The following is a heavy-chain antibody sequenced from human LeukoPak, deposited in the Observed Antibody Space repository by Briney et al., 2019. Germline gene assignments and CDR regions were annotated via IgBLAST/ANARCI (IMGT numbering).Heavy chain of an antibody. CDR1: GYSFSSYW. CDR3: AKRWADSSGSQHYFDY. CDR2: IYPGDSDT. Sequence: GESLKISCKASGYSFSSYWISWVRQMPGKGLEWMGIIYPGDSDTRYSPSFLGQVTMSADKSISTAYLQWSSLKASDTAMYYCAKRWADSSGSQHYFDYWGQGTLVTVSS. D-gene: IGHD3-22*01. J-gene: IGHJ4*02. V-gene: IGHV5-51*01.